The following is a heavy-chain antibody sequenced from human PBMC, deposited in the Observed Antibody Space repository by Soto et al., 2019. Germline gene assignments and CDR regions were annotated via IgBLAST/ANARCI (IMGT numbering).Heavy chain of an antibody. CDR1: GFTFSYYG. J-gene: IGHJ6*02. Sequence: PGGSLRLSCAASGFTFSYYGMHWVRQAPGKGLEWVAIISSDGSNKYYADSVKGRFTISRDNSKNILYQEMSSLRAEDTAVYYCAIAVAGSSYYTMDVWGQGTTVTVSS. CDR3: AIAVAGSSYYTMDV. CDR2: ISSDGSNK. V-gene: IGHV3-30*03. D-gene: IGHD6-19*01.